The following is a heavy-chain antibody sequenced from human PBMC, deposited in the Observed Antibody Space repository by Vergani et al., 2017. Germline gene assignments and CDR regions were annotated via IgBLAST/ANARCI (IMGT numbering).Heavy chain of an antibody. Sequence: QVQLQESGPGLVKPSETLSLTCTVSGGSISSYYWSWIRQPPGKGLEWIGYIYYSGSTNYNPSLKSRGTISVDTSKNQFSLKLSSVTAADTAVYYCASQETASGYDSPFDYWGQGTLVTVSS. V-gene: IGHV4-59*01. CDR3: ASQETASGYDSPFDY. CDR1: GGSISSYY. CDR2: IYYSGST. J-gene: IGHJ4*02. D-gene: IGHD5-12*01.